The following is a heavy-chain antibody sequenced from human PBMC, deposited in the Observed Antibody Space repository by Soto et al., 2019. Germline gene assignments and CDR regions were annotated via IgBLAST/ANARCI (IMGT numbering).Heavy chain of an antibody. Sequence: RGSLRLSCAASGFTFSSYGMHWVRQAPGKGLEWVAVISYDGSNKYYADSVKGRFTISRDNSKNTLYLQMNSLRAEDTAVYYCAKEVTIFGVVIIPVDYWGQGTLVTVSS. CDR2: ISYDGSNK. J-gene: IGHJ4*02. CDR3: AKEVTIFGVVIIPVDY. CDR1: GFTFSSYG. D-gene: IGHD3-3*01. V-gene: IGHV3-30*18.